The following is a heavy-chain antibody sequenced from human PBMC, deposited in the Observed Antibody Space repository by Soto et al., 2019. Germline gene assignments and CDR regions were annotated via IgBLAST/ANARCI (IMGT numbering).Heavy chain of an antibody. J-gene: IGHJ6*02. CDR2: IYYSGST. Sequence: SETLSLTCTVSGGSISSGGYYWSWIRQHPGKGLEWIGYIYYSGSTYYNPSLKSRVTISVDTSKNQFSLKLSSVTAADTAVYYCARGVLLGFGGPGGYGMDVWGQGTTVTVSS. V-gene: IGHV4-31*03. D-gene: IGHD3-10*01. CDR1: GGSISSGGYY. CDR3: ARGVLLGFGGPGGYGMDV.